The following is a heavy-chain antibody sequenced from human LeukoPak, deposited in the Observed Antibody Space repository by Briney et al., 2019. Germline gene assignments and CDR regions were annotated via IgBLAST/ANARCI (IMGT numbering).Heavy chain of an antibody. Sequence: GESLKISCKGSGYSFATYWIGWVRQMPGRGLEWMGIIYPGDSDTRYSPSFQGQVTISADKSISTAYLQWSSLKASDTAMYYCAKLGCSTTSCNEDNWFDPWGQGTLVTVSS. V-gene: IGHV5-51*01. CDR1: GYSFATYW. J-gene: IGHJ5*02. D-gene: IGHD2-2*01. CDR2: IYPGDSDT. CDR3: AKLGCSTTSCNEDNWFDP.